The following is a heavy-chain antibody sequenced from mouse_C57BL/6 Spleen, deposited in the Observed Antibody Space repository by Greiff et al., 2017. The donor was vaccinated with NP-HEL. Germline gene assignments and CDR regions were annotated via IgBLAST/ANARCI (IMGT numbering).Heavy chain of an antibody. J-gene: IGHJ2*01. Sequence: QVQLQQPGAELVRPGTSVKLSCKASGYTFPSYWMHWVKQRPGHVLEWIGVIDPSDSYTYYIQKFKGKATLTVDTSSSTAYMQSRSQTSEDSAVYYCARRELGLDYWGQGTTLTVSS. V-gene: IGHV1-59*01. CDR1: GYTFPSYW. D-gene: IGHD4-1*01. CDR2: IDPSDSYT. CDR3: ARRELGLDY.